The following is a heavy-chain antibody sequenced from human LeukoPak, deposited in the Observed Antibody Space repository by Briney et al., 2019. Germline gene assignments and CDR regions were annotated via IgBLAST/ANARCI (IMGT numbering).Heavy chain of an antibody. CDR2: IYHSGST. CDR1: GYSISSNYY. V-gene: IGHV4-38-2*02. CDR3: VRDLTFNYMDV. D-gene: IGHD2/OR15-2a*01. J-gene: IGHJ6*03. Sequence: PSETLSLTCTVSGYSISSNYYWGWIRQPPGKGLVWVGIIYHSGSTYYNPSLKSRVTISLDTSKNQFSLNLSSVTAADTALYYCVRDLTFNYMDVWGKGTTVTVS.